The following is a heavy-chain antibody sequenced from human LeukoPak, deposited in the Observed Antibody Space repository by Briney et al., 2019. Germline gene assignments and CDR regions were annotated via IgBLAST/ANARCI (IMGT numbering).Heavy chain of an antibody. Sequence: SETLSLTCTVSGYSISSGYYWGWIRQPPGKGLEWIGSIYHSGSTYYNPSLKSRVTISVDTSKNQFSLKLSSVTAADTAVYYCARVSIAAAGNDYWGQGTLVTVSS. D-gene: IGHD6-13*01. CDR3: ARVSIAAAGNDY. CDR2: IYHSGST. J-gene: IGHJ4*02. V-gene: IGHV4-38-2*02. CDR1: GYSISSGYY.